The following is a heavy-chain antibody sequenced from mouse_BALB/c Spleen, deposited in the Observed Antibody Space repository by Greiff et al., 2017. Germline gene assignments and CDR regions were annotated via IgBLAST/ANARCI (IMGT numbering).Heavy chain of an antibody. CDR2: ILPGSGST. Sequence: VQLQQSGAELMKPGASVKISCKATGYTFSSYWIEWVKQRPGHGLEWIGEILPGSGSTNYNEKFKGKATFTADTSSNTAYMQLSSLTSEDSAVYYCARGITTVVAPAWGQGTTLTVSS. D-gene: IGHD1-1*01. V-gene: IGHV1-9*01. CDR3: ARGITTVVAPA. CDR1: GYTFSSYW. J-gene: IGHJ2*01.